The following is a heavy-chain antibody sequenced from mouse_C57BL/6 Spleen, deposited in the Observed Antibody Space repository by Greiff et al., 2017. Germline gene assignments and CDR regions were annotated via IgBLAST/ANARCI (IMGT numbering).Heavy chain of an antibody. CDR1: GYTFTSYW. Sequence: QVQLQQPGAELVRPGSSVKLSCKASGYTFTSYWMHWVKQRPIQGLEWIGNIDPSDSETHYNQKFKDKATLTVDKSSSTAYMQLSSLTSEDSAVYYCARGEVTTGFAYWGQGTLVTVSA. D-gene: IGHD2-2*01. CDR2: IDPSDSET. V-gene: IGHV1-52*01. J-gene: IGHJ3*01. CDR3: ARGEVTTGFAY.